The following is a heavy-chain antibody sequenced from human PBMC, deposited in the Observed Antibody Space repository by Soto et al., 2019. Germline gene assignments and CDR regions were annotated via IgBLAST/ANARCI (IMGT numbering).Heavy chain of an antibody. CDR2: INASGRST. V-gene: IGHV1-46*01. J-gene: IGHJ6*02. CDR3: ARDEAYGDYGSSSLYGMEV. CDR1: GYTFTSYD. D-gene: IGHD4-17*01. Sequence: ASVKVSCKASGYTFTSYDMLLVRQAPGQRLEWMGIINASGRSTSYAQKFQGRVTMTRDTSTRTVYMELSSLRAEDTAVYYCARDEAYGDYGSSSLYGMEVWGQGTTVTVSS.